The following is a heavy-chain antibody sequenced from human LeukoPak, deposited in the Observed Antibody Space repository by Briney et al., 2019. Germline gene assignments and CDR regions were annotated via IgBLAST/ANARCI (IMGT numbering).Heavy chain of an antibody. Sequence: SETLSLTCTVSGVSISSGSYYWSWIRQPAGKGLEWIGRIYTSGSTNYNPSLKSRVTISLDTSKNQFSLKVSSVTAAGTAVYYCARKGGDLSSYSFDYWGQGTLVTVSS. D-gene: IGHD1-26*01. V-gene: IGHV4-61*02. CDR3: ARKGGDLSSYSFDY. J-gene: IGHJ4*02. CDR2: IYTSGST. CDR1: GVSISSGSYY.